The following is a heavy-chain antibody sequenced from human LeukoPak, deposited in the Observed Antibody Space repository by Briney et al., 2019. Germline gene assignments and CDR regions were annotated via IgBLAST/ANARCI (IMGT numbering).Heavy chain of an antibody. CDR2: IWYDGSNK. CDR3: AKLIVDLGGDSDY. CDR1: GFTFSSYG. Sequence: GGSLRLSCAASGFTFSSYGMHWVRQAPGKGLEWVAVIWYDGSNKYYADSVKGRFTISRDNSKNTLYLQMNSLRAEDTAVYYCAKLIVDLGGDSDYWGQGTLVTVSS. V-gene: IGHV3-33*06. D-gene: IGHD3-16*01. J-gene: IGHJ4*02.